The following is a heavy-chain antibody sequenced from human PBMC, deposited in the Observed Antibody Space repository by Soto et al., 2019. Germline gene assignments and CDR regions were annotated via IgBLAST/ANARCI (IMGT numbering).Heavy chain of an antibody. CDR2: IYYSGST. V-gene: IGHV4-39*01. CDR1: GGSISSSSYY. Sequence: SETLSLTCTVSGGSISSSSYYWGWIRQPPGKGLEWIGSIYYSGSTYYNPSLKSRVTISVDTSKNQFSLKLSSVTAADTAVYYCARHPPATVYSSGWYFDYWGQGTLVTVSS. D-gene: IGHD6-19*01. J-gene: IGHJ4*02. CDR3: ARHPPATVYSSGWYFDY.